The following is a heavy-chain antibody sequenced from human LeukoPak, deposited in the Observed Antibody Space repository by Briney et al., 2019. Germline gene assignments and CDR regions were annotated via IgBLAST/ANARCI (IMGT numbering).Heavy chain of an antibody. D-gene: IGHD5-24*01. V-gene: IGHV4-61*02. Sequence: PSETLSLTCTVSGDSISSGSYYWSWIRQPAGKGLEWIGRIYTSGSTNYNPSLTSRVTISVDTSKNQFSLKLSSVTAADTAMYYCARGRVEMATIDFDYWGQGTLVTVSS. CDR2: IYTSGST. CDR1: GDSISSGSYY. CDR3: ARGRVEMATIDFDY. J-gene: IGHJ4*02.